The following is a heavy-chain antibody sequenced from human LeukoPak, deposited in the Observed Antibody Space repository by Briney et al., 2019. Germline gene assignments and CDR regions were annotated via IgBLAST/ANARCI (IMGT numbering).Heavy chain of an antibody. CDR2: IYYSGST. J-gene: IGHJ6*04. CDR3: ARVPVGGMDV. V-gene: IGHV4-59*01. Sequence: SETLSPTCTVSGGSISSYYWSWIRQPPGKGLEWIGYIYYSGSTNYNPSLKSRVTISVDTSKNQFSLKLSSVTAADTAVYYCARVPVGGMDVWGKGTTVTVSS. CDR1: GGSISSYY.